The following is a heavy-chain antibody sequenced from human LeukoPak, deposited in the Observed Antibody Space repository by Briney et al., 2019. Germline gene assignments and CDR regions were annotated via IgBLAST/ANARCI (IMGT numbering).Heavy chain of an antibody. J-gene: IGHJ5*02. CDR2: INPNSGGT. D-gene: IGHD3-9*01. CDR1: GYTFTGYY. CDR3: ARRAPLRYFGAPKKYNWFDP. Sequence: ASVKVSCKASGYTFTGYYMHWVRQAPGQGLEWMGWINPNSGGTNYAQKFQGRVTMTRDTSISTAYMELSRLRSDDTAVYYCARRAPLRYFGAPKKYNWFDPWGQGTLVTVSS. V-gene: IGHV1-2*02.